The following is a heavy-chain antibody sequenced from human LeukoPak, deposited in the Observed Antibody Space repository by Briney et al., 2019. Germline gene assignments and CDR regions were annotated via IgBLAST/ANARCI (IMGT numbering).Heavy chain of an antibody. D-gene: IGHD3-10*01. CDR3: ARVATFGVIDY. CDR1: GGSISSYY. Sequence: PSETLSLTCTVSGGSISSYYWSWIRQPPGKGLEWIGYIYYSGSTNYNPSLKSRVTISVDTSKNQFSLKLSSVTAADTAVYYCARVATFGVIDYWGQGTLVTVSS. CDR2: IYYSGST. J-gene: IGHJ4*02. V-gene: IGHV4-59*01.